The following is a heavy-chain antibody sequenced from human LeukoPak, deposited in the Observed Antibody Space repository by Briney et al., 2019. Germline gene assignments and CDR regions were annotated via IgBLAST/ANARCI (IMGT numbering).Heavy chain of an antibody. J-gene: IGHJ5*02. V-gene: IGHV1-2*02. CDR3: AKLSFCTGGSCYSYNWFDP. D-gene: IGHD2-15*01. Sequence: ASVKDSCKASGYTFTAYYIHWVRRAPGQGLEWMGWINPNSGGTNYAQNFQGRVTMTRDTSISTAYMELSRLRSDDTAVYYCAKLSFCTGGSCYSYNWFDPWGQGTLVTVSS. CDR2: INPNSGGT. CDR1: GYTFTAYY.